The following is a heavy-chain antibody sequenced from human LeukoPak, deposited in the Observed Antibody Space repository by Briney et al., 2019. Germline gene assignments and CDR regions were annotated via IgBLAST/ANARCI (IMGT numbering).Heavy chain of an antibody. J-gene: IGHJ6*03. CDR1: GFTFSSYS. D-gene: IGHD3-10*01. CDR3: ARDITMVRGVITQYYYYYYMDV. Sequence: GGSLRLSCAASGFTFSSYSMNWVRQAPGKGLEWVSSISSISSYLYYADSVKGRFTISRENAKNSLYLQMNSLRAEDTAVYYCARDITMVRGVITQYYYYYYMDVWGKGTTVTVSS. V-gene: IGHV3-21*01. CDR2: ISSISSYL.